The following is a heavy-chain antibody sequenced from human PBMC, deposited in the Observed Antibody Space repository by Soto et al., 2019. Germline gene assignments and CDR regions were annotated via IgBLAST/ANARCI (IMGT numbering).Heavy chain of an antibody. J-gene: IGHJ6*03. Sequence: ETLSLTCTVSGGSISSSSYYWGWIRQPPGKGLEWIGSIYYSGSTYYNPSLKSRVTISVDTSKNQFSLKLSSVTAADTAVYYCARRLPGGFYYYYYMDVWGKGTTVTVS. CDR1: GGSISSSSYY. D-gene: IGHD1-26*01. CDR3: ARRLPGGFYYYYYMDV. V-gene: IGHV4-39*07. CDR2: IYYSGST.